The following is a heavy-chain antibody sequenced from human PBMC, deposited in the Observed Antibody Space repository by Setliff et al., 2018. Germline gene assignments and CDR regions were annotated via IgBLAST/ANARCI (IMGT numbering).Heavy chain of an antibody. Sequence: PSETLSLTCAVSDDSTRNNNYFWAWIRQPPGKGLEWIGFMYHNGDTHYSPSLKSRVSLSVDTSKRQVSLKLNTATAADTAVYYCARGTYANGWARFDFWGRGTLVTVSS. D-gene: IGHD6-19*01. CDR3: ARGTYANGWARFDF. CDR2: MYHNGDT. V-gene: IGHV4-30-4*08. J-gene: IGHJ4*02. CDR1: DDSTRNNNYF.